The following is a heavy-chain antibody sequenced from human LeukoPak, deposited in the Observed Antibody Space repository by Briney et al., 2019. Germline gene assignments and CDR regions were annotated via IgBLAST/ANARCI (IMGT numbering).Heavy chain of an antibody. V-gene: IGHV3-9*01. J-gene: IGHJ3*02. D-gene: IGHD5-18*01. CDR1: GFTFDDYA. CDR3: AKDIGSSFSRYSYAAFDI. CDR2: ISWNSGSI. Sequence: GRSLRLSCAASGFTFDDYAMHWVRQAPGKGLEWVSGISWNSGSIGYADSVKGRFTISRDNAKNSLYLQMNSLRAEGTALYYCAKDIGSSFSRYSYAAFDIWGQGTMVTASS.